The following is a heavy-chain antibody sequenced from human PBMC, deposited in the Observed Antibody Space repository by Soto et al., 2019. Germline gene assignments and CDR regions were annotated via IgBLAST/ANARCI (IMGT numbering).Heavy chain of an antibody. J-gene: IGHJ4*02. D-gene: IGHD6-13*01. V-gene: IGHV3-30-3*01. CDR2: ISYDGSNK. CDR3: ARGVAAAGTYYFDY. CDR1: GFTFSSYA. Sequence: ESGGGVVQPGRSLRLSCAASGFTFSSYAMHWVRQAPGKGLEWVAVISYDGSNKYYADSVKGRFTISRDNSKNTLYLQMNSLRAEDTAVYYCARGVAAAGTYYFDYWGQGTLVTVSS.